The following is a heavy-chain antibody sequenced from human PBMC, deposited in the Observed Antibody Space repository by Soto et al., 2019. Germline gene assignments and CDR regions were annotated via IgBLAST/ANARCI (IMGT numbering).Heavy chain of an antibody. D-gene: IGHD2-2*01. Sequence: SETLSLTCTVSGGSISSYYWSWIRQPPGKGLEWIGFIYFSGSTNYNPSLKSRVTISIDTSKNQFSLKLSSVTAADTAVYYCGRDPSYCSSTSCYAWFDPWGQGTLVTVSS. CDR1: GGSISSYY. CDR3: GRDPSYCSSTSCYAWFDP. CDR2: IYFSGST. V-gene: IGHV4-59*01. J-gene: IGHJ5*02.